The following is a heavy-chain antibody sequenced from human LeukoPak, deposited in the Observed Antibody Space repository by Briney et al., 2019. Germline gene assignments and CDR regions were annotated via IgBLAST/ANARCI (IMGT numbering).Heavy chain of an antibody. J-gene: IGHJ4*02. CDR2: IIPIFGTA. D-gene: IGHD6-13*01. CDR3: AREAAAGTSFDY. CDR1: GYTFTSYG. Sequence: ASVKVSCKASGYTFTSYGISWVRQAPGQGLEWMGGIIPIFGTANYAQKFQGRVTITADESTSTAYMELSSLRSEDTAVYYCAREAAAGTSFDYWGQGTLVTVSS. V-gene: IGHV1-69*13.